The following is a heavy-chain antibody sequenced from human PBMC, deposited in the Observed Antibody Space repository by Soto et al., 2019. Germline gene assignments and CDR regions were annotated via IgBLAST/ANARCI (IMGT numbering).Heavy chain of an antibody. J-gene: IGHJ6*02. D-gene: IGHD6-13*01. CDR3: ARVRSSSFSDGMDV. Sequence: QVQLQESGPGLVKPSQTLSLTCTVSGGSISSGDYYWSWIRQPPGKGLEWIGYIYYSGSTYYNQSRKSRVTRSVDTSKNQFSLKLSSVTAADTAVYYCARVRSSSFSDGMDVWGQGTTVTVSS. V-gene: IGHV4-30-4*01. CDR2: IYYSGST. CDR1: GGSISSGDYY.